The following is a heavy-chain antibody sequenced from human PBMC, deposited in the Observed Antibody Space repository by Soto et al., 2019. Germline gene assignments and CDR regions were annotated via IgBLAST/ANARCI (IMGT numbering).Heavy chain of an antibody. Sequence: ASVKVSCKASGYTFTSYGISWVRQAPGQGLEWMGWISAYNGNTNYAQKNQGRVTMTTDTSTSTAYMELRSLRSDDTAVYYCARDGDYDFWSGYSDARYDYWGQGTLVTVSS. CDR1: GYTFTSYG. CDR2: ISAYNGNT. V-gene: IGHV1-18*01. CDR3: ARDGDYDFWSGYSDARYDY. D-gene: IGHD3-3*01. J-gene: IGHJ4*02.